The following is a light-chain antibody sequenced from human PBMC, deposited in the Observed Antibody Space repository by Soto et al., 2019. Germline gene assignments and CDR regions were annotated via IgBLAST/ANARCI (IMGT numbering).Light chain of an antibody. CDR1: ISDVGGYNY. Sequence: QSALTQPPSASGSPGQSVTISCTGTISDVGGYNYVSWYQQHPGKAPKLMIYEVSERPSGVPDRFSGSKSGNTASLTVSGLQAEDEADYYCGSYAGFNNYVAFGGGTQLTAL. V-gene: IGLV2-8*01. CDR2: EVS. CDR3: GSYAGFNNYVA. J-gene: IGLJ2*01.